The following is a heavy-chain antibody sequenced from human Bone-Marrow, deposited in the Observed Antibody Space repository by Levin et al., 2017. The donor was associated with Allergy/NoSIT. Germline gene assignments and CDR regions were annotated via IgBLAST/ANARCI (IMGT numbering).Heavy chain of an antibody. CDR2: IKSKTDGGTT. CDR3: TTDLWYDILTGSTPVDY. Sequence: KAGGSLRLSCAASGFTFSNAWMSWVRQAPGKGLEWVGRIKSKTDGGTTDYAAPVKGRFTISRDDSKNTLYLQMNSLKTEDTAVYYCTTDLWYDILTGSTPVDYWGQGTLVTVSS. CDR1: GFTFSNAW. D-gene: IGHD3-9*01. J-gene: IGHJ4*02. V-gene: IGHV3-15*01.